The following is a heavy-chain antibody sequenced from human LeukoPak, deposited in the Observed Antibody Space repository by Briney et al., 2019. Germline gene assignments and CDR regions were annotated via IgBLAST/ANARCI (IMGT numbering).Heavy chain of an antibody. Sequence: GGSLRLSCAASGFTFSGTWMHWVRQAPGKGLVWVSRMNSDGSSTTYADSVKGRFTISRDNAKNTLYLQMNSLRAEDTAVYYCAREGEEQRDWYFDLWGRGTLVTVSS. CDR3: AREGEEQRDWYFDL. D-gene: IGHD6-25*01. CDR2: MNSDGSST. J-gene: IGHJ2*01. V-gene: IGHV3-74*01. CDR1: GFTFSGTW.